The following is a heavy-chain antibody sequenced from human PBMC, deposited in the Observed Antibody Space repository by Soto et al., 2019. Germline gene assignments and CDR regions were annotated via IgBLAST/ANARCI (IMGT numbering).Heavy chain of an antibody. CDR2: TYFRSKWYN. CDR3: AKGDNLGPKTGYAFDP. J-gene: IGHJ5*02. D-gene: IGHD5-12*01. CDR1: GDSVSSNTAS. V-gene: IGHV6-1*01. Sequence: PSQTLSLTCAISGDSVSSNTASLNLIMQSPSRGLEWLGRTYFRSKWYNDYAVSVKSRIIINPDTSNNQFSLQLNSVTPEDTAVYFCAKGDNLGPKTGYAFDPWGQGIMVTVSS.